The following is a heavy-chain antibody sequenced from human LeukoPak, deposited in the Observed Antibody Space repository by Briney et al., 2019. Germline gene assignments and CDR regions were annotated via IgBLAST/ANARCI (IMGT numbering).Heavy chain of an antibody. Sequence: PSEILSLTCTVSGGSISSSSYYWGWIRQPPGKGLEWIGSIYYSGSTYYNPSLKSRVTISVDTSKNQFSLKLSSVTAADTAVYYCARDRIWYDSGLDIWGQGTMVTVSS. CDR1: GGSISSSSYY. D-gene: IGHD3-22*01. CDR2: IYYSGST. V-gene: IGHV4-39*07. J-gene: IGHJ3*02. CDR3: ARDRIWYDSGLDI.